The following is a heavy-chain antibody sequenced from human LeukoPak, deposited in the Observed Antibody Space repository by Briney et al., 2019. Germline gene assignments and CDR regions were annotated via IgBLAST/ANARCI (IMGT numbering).Heavy chain of an antibody. J-gene: IGHJ1*01. CDR3: ARDRSAAYCGGDCYPEYFQH. V-gene: IGHV1-69*04. CDR1: GGTFSSYA. CDR2: IIPILGIA. D-gene: IGHD2-21*02. Sequence: SVKVSCKASGGTFSSYAISWVRQAPGQGLEWMGRIIPILGIANYAQKFQGRVTITADKSTSTAYMELSSLRSEDTAVYYCARDRSAAYCGGDCYPEYFQHWGQGTLVTVSS.